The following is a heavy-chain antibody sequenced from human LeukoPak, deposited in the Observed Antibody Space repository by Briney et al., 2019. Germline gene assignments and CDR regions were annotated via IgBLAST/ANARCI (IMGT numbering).Heavy chain of an antibody. Sequence: SETLSLTCTVSGGSISSSNYYWGWIRQPPGKGLEWIGYIFNSGSTYYNPSLKSRVTISGDTSKNQFSLKLSSVTAADTAVYYCARQEVWYPDYWGQGTLVTVSS. CDR3: ARQEVWYPDY. J-gene: IGHJ4*02. CDR2: IFNSGST. V-gene: IGHV4-39*01. D-gene: IGHD6-13*01. CDR1: GGSISSSNYY.